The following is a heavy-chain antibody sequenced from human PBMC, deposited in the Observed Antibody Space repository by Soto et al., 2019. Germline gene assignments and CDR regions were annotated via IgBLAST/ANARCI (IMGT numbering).Heavy chain of an antibody. CDR2: IYYSGST. J-gene: IGHJ4*02. Sequence: SETLSLTCTVSGGSISSYYWSWIRQPPGKGLEWIGYIYYSGSTNYNPSLKSRVTISVDTSKNQFSLKLSSVTAADTAVYYCARHDAPSGWYFDYWGQGTLVTVSS. CDR3: ARHDAPSGWYFDY. CDR1: GGSISSYY. D-gene: IGHD6-19*01. V-gene: IGHV4-59*08.